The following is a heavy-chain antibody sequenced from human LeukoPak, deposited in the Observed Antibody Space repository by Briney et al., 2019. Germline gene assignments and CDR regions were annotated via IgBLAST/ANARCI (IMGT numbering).Heavy chain of an antibody. V-gene: IGHV3-20*04. J-gene: IGHJ4*02. CDR2: INWNGGST. D-gene: IGHD6-19*01. CDR1: GFTFDDYG. Sequence: GGSLRLSCPASGFTFDDYGMSWVRQAPGKGLEWVSGINWNGGSTGYADSVKGRFTISRDNAKNSLYLQMNSLRAEDTALYYCARVHSSGWSYYFDYWGQGTLVTVSS. CDR3: ARVHSSGWSYYFDY.